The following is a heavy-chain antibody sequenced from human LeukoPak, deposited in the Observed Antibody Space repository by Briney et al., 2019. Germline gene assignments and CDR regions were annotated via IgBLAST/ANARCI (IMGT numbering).Heavy chain of an antibody. D-gene: IGHD2-2*01. V-gene: IGHV1-18*01. J-gene: IGHJ6*03. CDR3: ARDSSGSTSLFYYYYYYMDV. CDR2: ISAYNGNT. CDR1: GYTFTSYG. Sequence: ASVKVSCKASGYTFTSYGISWVRQAPGQGLEWMGWISAYNGNTNYAQKLQGRVTMTTDTSTSTAYMELRSLRSDDTAVYYCARDSSGSTSLFYYYYYYMDVWGKGTTVTVSS.